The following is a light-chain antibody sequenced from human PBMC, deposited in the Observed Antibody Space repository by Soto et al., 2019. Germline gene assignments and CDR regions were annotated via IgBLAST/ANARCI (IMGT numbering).Light chain of an antibody. CDR1: QSVGGTF. V-gene: IGKV3-20*01. CDR3: QQYGSSPRT. CDR2: GAS. Sequence: EIVLTQSPGTLSLSPGEGATLSCRASQSVGGTFLAWYQQKGGQAPRLLIHGASNRATGIPDRFSGSGSGTDFTHTVSRLEPEDFAVYYCQQYGSSPRTFGQGTKVEVK. J-gene: IGKJ1*01.